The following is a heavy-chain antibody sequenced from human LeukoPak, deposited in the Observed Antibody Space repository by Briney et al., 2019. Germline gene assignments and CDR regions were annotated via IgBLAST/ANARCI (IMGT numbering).Heavy chain of an antibody. CDR2: IWYDESNT. CDR1: GLTFSSYG. D-gene: IGHD1-26*01. CDR3: ARESSGSYLENAFDI. Sequence: GRSLRLSCAASGLTFSSYGMHWVRQAPGKGLEWVAVIWYDESNTYYADSVKGRFTISRDNSKNTLYLQMSSLRAEDTAVYYCARESSGSYLENAFDIWGQGTMVTVSS. V-gene: IGHV3-33*01. J-gene: IGHJ3*02.